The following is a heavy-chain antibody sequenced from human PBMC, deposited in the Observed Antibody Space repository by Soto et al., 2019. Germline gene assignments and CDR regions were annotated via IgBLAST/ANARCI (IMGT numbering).Heavy chain of an antibody. Sequence: EVHLLDSGGGLIQPGGSLRLSCAASGFTFRNFAMNWVRQAPGKGLEWVSGISVSGGTTYYADSVRGRFTVSRDNSKNSVFLQMNSLRAEDTAVYFCAKGVYYHDSSGYRLFDYWGQGTLVTVSS. CDR1: GFTFRNFA. D-gene: IGHD3-22*01. CDR2: ISVSGGTT. CDR3: AKGVYYHDSSGYRLFDY. J-gene: IGHJ4*02. V-gene: IGHV3-23*01.